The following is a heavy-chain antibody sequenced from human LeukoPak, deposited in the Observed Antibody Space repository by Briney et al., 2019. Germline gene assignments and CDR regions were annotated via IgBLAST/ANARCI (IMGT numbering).Heavy chain of an antibody. CDR1: GYTFTGYD. CDR2: INPNSGGT. Sequence: ASVKVSCKASGYTFTGYDMHWVRQAPGQGLEWMGRINPNSGGTTYAQTVQGRVTMTRDTSISTGYMEMSRLRSDDTAVYYCVRDVSGSYDYWGQGTLVTVSS. V-gene: IGHV1-2*06. D-gene: IGHD1-26*01. CDR3: VRDVSGSYDY. J-gene: IGHJ4*02.